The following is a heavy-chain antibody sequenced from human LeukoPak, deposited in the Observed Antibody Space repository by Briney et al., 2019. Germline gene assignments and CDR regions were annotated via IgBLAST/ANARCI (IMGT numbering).Heavy chain of an antibody. CDR1: GYSISSGYY. CDR2: IYTSGST. J-gene: IGHJ4*02. CDR3: ARGRSITIFGDYFDY. Sequence: SETLSLTCAVSGYSISSGYYWSWIRQPAGKGLEWIGRIYTSGSTNYNPSLKSRVTISVDTSKNQFSLKLSSVTAADTAVYYCARGRSITIFGDYFDYWGQGTLVTVSS. D-gene: IGHD3-3*01. V-gene: IGHV4-61*02.